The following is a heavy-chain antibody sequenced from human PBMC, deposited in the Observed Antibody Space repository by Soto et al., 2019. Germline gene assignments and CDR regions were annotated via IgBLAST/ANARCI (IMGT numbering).Heavy chain of an antibody. J-gene: IGHJ4*02. Sequence: QVQLVESGGGVVQPGRSLRLSCAASGFTFSSYGMHWVRQAPGKGLEWVAVISYDGSNKYYADSVKGRFTISRDNSKNTLYLQMNSLRAEDTAVYYCAKDTREGAGGLDYWGQGTLVTVSS. V-gene: IGHV3-30*18. CDR1: GFTFSSYG. D-gene: IGHD1-26*01. CDR3: AKDTREGAGGLDY. CDR2: ISYDGSNK.